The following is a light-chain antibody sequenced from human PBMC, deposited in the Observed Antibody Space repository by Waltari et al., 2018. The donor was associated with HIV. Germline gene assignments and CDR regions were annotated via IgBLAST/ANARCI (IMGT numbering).Light chain of an antibody. Sequence: DFVMTQSPLSLPVTPGEPASISCRFSQSLLHNNGYNYLDWYLQKPGQSPQLLIYLGSNRASGVPDRFSGSGSGTHFTLKISRVEAEDVGVYYCMQALGTPRVTFGQGTKLEV. CDR2: LGS. J-gene: IGKJ2*01. CDR3: MQALGTPRVT. CDR1: QSLLHNNGYNY. V-gene: IGKV2-28*01.